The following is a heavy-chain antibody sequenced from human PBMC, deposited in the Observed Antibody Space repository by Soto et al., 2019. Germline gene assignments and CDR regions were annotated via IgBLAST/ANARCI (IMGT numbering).Heavy chain of an antibody. CDR3: AXDSHGSGWYGYFDS. J-gene: IGHJ4*01. V-gene: IGHV3-11*05. D-gene: IGHD6-19*01. Sequence: GGSLRLSCAASGFTFSDYYMSWIRQAPGKGLEWVSYISSSSSYTNYADSVKGRFTISRDNSRSTLFLQMNSLRAEDTALYYCAXDSHGSGWYGYFDSWGHGTLVTVSS. CDR1: GFTFSDYY. CDR2: ISSSSSYT.